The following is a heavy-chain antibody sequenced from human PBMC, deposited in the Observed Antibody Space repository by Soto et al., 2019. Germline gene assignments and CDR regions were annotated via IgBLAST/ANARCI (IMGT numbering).Heavy chain of an antibody. CDR1: GYTFTSYD. J-gene: IGHJ4*02. Sequence: QVQLVQSGAEVKKPGASAKVSCKASGYTFTSYDINWVRQATGQGLEWMGWMNPNSGNTGYAQKFQGRVTMTRNTSISTAYMELSSLGSEDTAVYYCARAKAIFGVVITPLDYWGQGTLVTVSS. CDR2: MNPNSGNT. D-gene: IGHD3-3*01. V-gene: IGHV1-8*01. CDR3: ARAKAIFGVVITPLDY.